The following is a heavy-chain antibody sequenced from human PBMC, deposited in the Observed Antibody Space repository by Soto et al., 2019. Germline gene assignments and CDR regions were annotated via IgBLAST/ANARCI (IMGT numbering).Heavy chain of an antibody. CDR1: GGTFSKYA. V-gene: IGHV1-69*01. D-gene: IGHD3-22*01. J-gene: IGHJ6*02. Sequence: QVQLVQSGAEVKKPGSSVKVSCKASGGTFSKYAFSWVRQAPGQGLEWMGGIVPLFDAADYAQRFQGRVRITADDSTPTAYMELSSLRSDDTAIYYCARAWPRGTMMVFDSDNYGMDVWGQGTTVTVSS. CDR3: ARAWPRGTMMVFDSDNYGMDV. CDR2: IVPLFDAA.